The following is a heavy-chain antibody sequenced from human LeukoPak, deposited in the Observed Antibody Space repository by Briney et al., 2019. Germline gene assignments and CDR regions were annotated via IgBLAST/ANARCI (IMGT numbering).Heavy chain of an antibody. CDR1: GGSISSYY. D-gene: IGHD3-22*01. Sequence: SETLSLTCTVSGGSISSYYWSWIRQPPGKGLEWIGYIYYSGSTNHNPSLKSRVTISVDTSKNQFSLKLSSVTAADTAVYYCARENYDSSGYYYYFDYWGQGTLVTVSS. CDR3: ARENYDSSGYYYYFDY. CDR2: IYYSGST. J-gene: IGHJ4*02. V-gene: IGHV4-59*01.